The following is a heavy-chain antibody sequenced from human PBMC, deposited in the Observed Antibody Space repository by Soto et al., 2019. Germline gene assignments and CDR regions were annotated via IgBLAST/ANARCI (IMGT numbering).Heavy chain of an antibody. CDR3: TTEGLRGYSYGQFDY. CDR2: IKSKTDGGTT. CDR1: GFNFGDYS. J-gene: IGHJ4*02. V-gene: IGHV3-15*01. Sequence: TGGSKRLSCTASGFNFGDYSMSWFRQDPGKGLEWVGRIKSKTDGGTTDYAAPVKGRFTISRDDSKNTLYLQMNSLKTEDTAVYYCTTEGLRGYSYGQFDYWGQGTLVTVS. D-gene: IGHD5-18*01.